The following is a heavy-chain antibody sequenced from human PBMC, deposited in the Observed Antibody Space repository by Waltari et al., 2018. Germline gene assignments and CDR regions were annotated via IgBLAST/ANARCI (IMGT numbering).Heavy chain of an antibody. J-gene: IGHJ4*02. D-gene: IGHD6-6*01. CDR3: AREWQLADFDY. Sequence: QVQLQQWGAGLLKPSETLALTRAVYGGSFSGYYWSWIRQPPGKGLEWIGEINHSGSTNYNPSLKSRVTISVDTSKNQFSLKLSSVTAADTAVYYCAREWQLADFDYWGQGTLVTVSS. CDR2: INHSGST. CDR1: GGSFSGYY. V-gene: IGHV4-34*01.